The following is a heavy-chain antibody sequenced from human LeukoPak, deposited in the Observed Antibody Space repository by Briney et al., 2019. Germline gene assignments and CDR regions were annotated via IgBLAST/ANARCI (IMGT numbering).Heavy chain of an antibody. Sequence: PSETLSLTCAVYGGSFSGYYWSWIRQPPGKGLEWIGEINHSGSTNYNPSLKSRVTISVDTSKNQFSLKLSSVTAADTAVYYCARYPPYYDMPNGMPDYWGQGTLVTVSS. D-gene: IGHD3-22*01. J-gene: IGHJ4*02. V-gene: IGHV4-34*01. CDR2: INHSGST. CDR1: GGSFSGYY. CDR3: ARYPPYYDMPNGMPDY.